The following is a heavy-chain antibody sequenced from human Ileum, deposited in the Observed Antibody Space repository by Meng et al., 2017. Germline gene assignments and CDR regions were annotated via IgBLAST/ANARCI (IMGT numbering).Heavy chain of an antibody. CDR1: GFMFSDYT. CDR2: ISGSGGNT. Sequence: EVQLLESGGGLVQPGGSLRLSCAASGFMFSDYTLTWVRQAPGKGLEWVSGISGSGGNTYYADSVRGRFTISRDNPKNTVSLQMNSLTAEDTAVYYCAKPAEGGWGQGTLVTVSS. J-gene: IGHJ4*02. V-gene: IGHV3-23*01. CDR3: AKPAEGG. D-gene: IGHD1-26*01.